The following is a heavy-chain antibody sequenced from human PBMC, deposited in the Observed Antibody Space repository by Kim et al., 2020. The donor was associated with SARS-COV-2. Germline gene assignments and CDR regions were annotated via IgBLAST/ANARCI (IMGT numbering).Heavy chain of an antibody. CDR1: GYTFTSYA. J-gene: IGHJ3*02. Sequence: ASVKVSCKASGYTFTSYAMHWVRQAPGQRLEWMGWINAGNGNTKYSQKFQGRVTITRDTSASTAYMELSSLRSEDTAVYYCARDLGSSSWYWGFDIWGQGTMVTVSS. V-gene: IGHV1-3*01. CDR2: INAGNGNT. CDR3: ARDLGSSSWYWGFDI. D-gene: IGHD6-13*01.